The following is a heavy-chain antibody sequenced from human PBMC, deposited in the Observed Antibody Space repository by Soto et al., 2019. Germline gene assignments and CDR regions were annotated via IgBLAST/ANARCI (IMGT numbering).Heavy chain of an antibody. J-gene: IGHJ5*02. CDR3: ARGDCSSTSCYAANWFDP. Sequence: QVQLQESGPGLVKPSQTLSLTCTVSGGSISSGDYYWSWIRQPPGKGLEWIGYIYYSGSTYYNPSLKSRVTISVDTSKNQFSLKLSSVTAADTAVYYCARGDCSSTSCYAANWFDPWGQGTLVTVSS. CDR1: GGSISSGDYY. CDR2: IYYSGST. D-gene: IGHD2-2*01. V-gene: IGHV4-30-4*01.